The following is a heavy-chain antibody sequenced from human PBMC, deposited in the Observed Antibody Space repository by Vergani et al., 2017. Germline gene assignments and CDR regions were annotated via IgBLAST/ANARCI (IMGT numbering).Heavy chain of an antibody. CDR1: GGTFSSYV. J-gene: IGHJ5*02. CDR3: ARGRGYCSSTSCYRGGWFDP. CDR2: IIPIFGTA. V-gene: IGHV1-69*01. Sequence: QVQLVQSGSELKKPGASVKVSCKASGGTFSSYVITWVRQAPGQGLEWMGGIIPIFGTANYAQKFQGRVTITADESTSTAYMELSSLRSEDTAVYYCARGRGYCSSTSCYRGGWFDPWGQGTLVTVSS. D-gene: IGHD2-2*02.